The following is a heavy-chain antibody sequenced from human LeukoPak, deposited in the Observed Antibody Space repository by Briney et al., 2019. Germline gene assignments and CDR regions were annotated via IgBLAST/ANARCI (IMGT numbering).Heavy chain of an antibody. Sequence: GGSLRLSCAASGFTFNHYGMTWVRQAPGKGLEWVANIKQDGSEKYYVDSVKGRFTISRDNAKNSLYLQMNSLRAEDTAVYYCASRRSAYYYYYYMDVWGKGTTVTVSS. CDR3: ASRRSAYYYYYYMDV. J-gene: IGHJ6*03. CDR2: IKQDGSEK. V-gene: IGHV3-7*01. CDR1: GFTFNHYG.